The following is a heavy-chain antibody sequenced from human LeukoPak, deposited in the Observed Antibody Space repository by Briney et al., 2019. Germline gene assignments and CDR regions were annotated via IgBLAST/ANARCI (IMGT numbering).Heavy chain of an antibody. Sequence: PGGSLRLSCAASGFTFSNFGMHWVRQAPGKGLEWVAVIWYDGSNTYYADSVKGRFTIARDNSKNTLYLQMNSLRAEDTAVYYCAKDGVGATGIDYWGQGTLVTVSS. J-gene: IGHJ4*02. CDR3: AKDGVGATGIDY. CDR2: IWYDGSNT. V-gene: IGHV3-33*06. CDR1: GFTFSNFG. D-gene: IGHD1-26*01.